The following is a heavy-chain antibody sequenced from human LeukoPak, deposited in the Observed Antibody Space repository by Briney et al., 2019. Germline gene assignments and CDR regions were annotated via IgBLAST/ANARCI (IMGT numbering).Heavy chain of an antibody. D-gene: IGHD5-12*01. CDR1: GYTLTELS. CDR2: FDPEDGET. CDR3: ATGSRLRPYNWFDP. J-gene: IGHJ5*02. Sequence: ASVKVSCKVSGYTLTELSMHWVRQAPGEGLEWMGGFDPEDGETIYAQKFQGRVTMTEDTSTDTAYMELSSLRSEDTAVYYCATGSRLRPYNWFDPWGQGTLVTVSS. V-gene: IGHV1-24*01.